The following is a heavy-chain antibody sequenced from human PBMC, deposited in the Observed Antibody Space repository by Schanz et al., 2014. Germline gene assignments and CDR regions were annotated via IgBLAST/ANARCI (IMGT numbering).Heavy chain of an antibody. J-gene: IGHJ6*02. Sequence: EVQLVESGGGLVQPGGSLRLSCAASGFTFSDSWMHWVRQAPGKGLVWVSRTSNDGSFTTFADSVQGRFTISRDNSKNTVYLQMNSLRAEDTALYYCARDRGSAVGYQYYGMDVWGQGTTVTVSS. CDR1: GFTFSDSW. V-gene: IGHV3-74*01. CDR3: ARDRGSAVGYQYYGMDV. CDR2: TSNDGSFT. D-gene: IGHD3-22*01.